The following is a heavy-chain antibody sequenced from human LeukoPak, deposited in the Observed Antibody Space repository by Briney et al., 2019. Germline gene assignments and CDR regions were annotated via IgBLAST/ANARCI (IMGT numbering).Heavy chain of an antibody. Sequence: SETLSLTCTVSGGSISSYYWSWIRQPPGKGLEWIGYIYYSGSTNYNPSLKSRVTISLDTSKHQFPLKLSSVTAADTAVYYCARHVSAYSSGLPYYMDVWGKGTTVTVSS. V-gene: IGHV4-59*08. CDR2: IYYSGST. D-gene: IGHD6-19*01. CDR3: ARHVSAYSSGLPYYMDV. J-gene: IGHJ6*03. CDR1: GGSISSYY.